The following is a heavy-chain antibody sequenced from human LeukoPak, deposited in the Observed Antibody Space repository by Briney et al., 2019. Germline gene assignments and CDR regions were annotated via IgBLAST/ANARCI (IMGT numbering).Heavy chain of an antibody. CDR2: IIPILGIA. J-gene: IGHJ4*02. Sequence: SVKVSCKASGGTFSSYAISWVRQAPGQGLEWMGRIIPILGIANYAQKFQGRVTITADKSTSTAYMELSSLRSEDTAVYYCARDRWGIVVVPAAMRGAFDFWGQGTLVTVYS. D-gene: IGHD2-2*01. V-gene: IGHV1-69*04. CDR3: ARDRWGIVVVPAAMRGAFDF. CDR1: GGTFSSYA.